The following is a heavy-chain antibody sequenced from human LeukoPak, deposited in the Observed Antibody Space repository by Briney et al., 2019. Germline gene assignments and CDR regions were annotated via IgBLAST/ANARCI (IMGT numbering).Heavy chain of an antibody. J-gene: IGHJ4*02. CDR2: INHSGYT. V-gene: IGHV4-34*01. CDR1: GVSFSTYY. Sequence: SETLSLTCAVSGVSFSTYYWSWIRQSPEKGLEWIGEINHSGYTNYNPSLKSRVTISVDTSKNQFSLKLSSVTAADTAVYYCARQLYGSDYWGQGTLVTVSS. D-gene: IGHD4-17*01. CDR3: ARQLYGSDY.